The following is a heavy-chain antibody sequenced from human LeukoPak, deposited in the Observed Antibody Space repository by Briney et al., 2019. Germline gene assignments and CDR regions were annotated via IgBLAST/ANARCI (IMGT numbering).Heavy chain of an antibody. D-gene: IGHD3-22*01. J-gene: IGHJ3*02. CDR1: GGSISSYY. V-gene: IGHV4-59*08. CDR2: IYYSGTT. CDR3: ARVRESGYYYVYVDAFDI. Sequence: SETLSLTCTVSGGSISSYYWSWIRQPPGKGLEWIGYIYYSGTTNYNPSLKSRVTISVDTSKNQFSLKLSSVTAADTAVYYCARVRESGYYYVYVDAFDIWGQGTMVTVSS.